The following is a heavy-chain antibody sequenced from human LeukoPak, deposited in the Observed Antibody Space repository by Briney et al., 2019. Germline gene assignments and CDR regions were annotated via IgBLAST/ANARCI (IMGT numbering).Heavy chain of an antibody. V-gene: IGHV7-4-1*02. CDR3: ARDGNQDTAMVDY. CDR2: INTNTGNP. J-gene: IGHJ4*02. Sequence: ASVKVSCKVSGYTLTELSMHWVRQAPGKGLEWMGWINTNTGNPTYAQGFTGRFVFSLDTSVSTAYLQISSLKAEDTAVYYCARDGNQDTAMVDYWGQGTLVTVSS. D-gene: IGHD5-18*01. CDR1: GYTLTELS.